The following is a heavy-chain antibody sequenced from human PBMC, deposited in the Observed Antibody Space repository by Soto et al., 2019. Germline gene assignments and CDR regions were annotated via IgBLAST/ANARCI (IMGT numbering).Heavy chain of an antibody. J-gene: IGHJ4*02. V-gene: IGHV3-15*01. Sequence: GGSLRLSCAASRFTFSNAWMSWVRQAPGKGLEWVGRIKGEADGGTTDYAAPVKGRFTISRDDSKNTLHLQMNSLKTEDTAVYYCTTHHRRYYDSTAQYFDYWGQGILVTVSS. CDR1: RFTFSNAW. CDR2: IKGEADGGTT. D-gene: IGHD3-22*01. CDR3: TTHHRRYYDSTAQYFDY.